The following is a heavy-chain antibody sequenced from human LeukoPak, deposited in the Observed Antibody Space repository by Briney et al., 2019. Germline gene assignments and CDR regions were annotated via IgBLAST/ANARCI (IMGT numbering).Heavy chain of an antibody. CDR2: INHSGST. CDR3: ARGLRNYYDSSGYFWRSYYGMDV. CDR1: GGSFSGYY. V-gene: IGHV4-34*01. Sequence: PSETLSLTCAVYGGSFSGYYWSWIRQPPGKGLEWIGEINHSGSTNYNPSIKSRVTISVDTSKNQFSLKLSSVTAADTAVYYCARGLRNYYDSSGYFWRSYYGMDVWGQGTTVTVSS. J-gene: IGHJ6*02. D-gene: IGHD3-22*01.